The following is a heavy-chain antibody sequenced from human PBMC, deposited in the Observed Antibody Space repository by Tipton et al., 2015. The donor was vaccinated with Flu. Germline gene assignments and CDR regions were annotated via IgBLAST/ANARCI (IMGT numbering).Heavy chain of an antibody. CDR1: GFTFSSYW. Sequence: SLRLSCAASGFTFSSYWMSWVRQAPGKGLEWVANIKQDGSEKYYVDSVKGRFTISRDNAKNSLYLQMNSLRAEDTAVYYCARLGYCSGGSCYPNFYYMDVWGKGTTVTASS. CDR3: ARLGYCSGGSCYPNFYYMDV. D-gene: IGHD2-15*01. J-gene: IGHJ6*03. V-gene: IGHV3-7*03. CDR2: IKQDGSEK.